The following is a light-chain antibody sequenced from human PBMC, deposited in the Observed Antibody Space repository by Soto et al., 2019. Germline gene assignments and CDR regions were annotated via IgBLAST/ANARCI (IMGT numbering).Light chain of an antibody. J-gene: IGKJ2*01. V-gene: IGKV1-8*01. CDR2: AAS. Sequence: AIRMTQSPSSLSASTGDRVTITCRASQGISSYLAWYQQKPGKAPKLLIYAASTLQSGVPSRFSGSGSGTDFTLTISCLQSEDFATYYCQQYYSYPGTFGXXT. CDR1: QGISSY. CDR3: QQYYSYPGT.